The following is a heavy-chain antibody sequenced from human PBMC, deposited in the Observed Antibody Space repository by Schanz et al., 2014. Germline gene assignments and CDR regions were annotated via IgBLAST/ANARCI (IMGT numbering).Heavy chain of an antibody. CDR3: ARDGGRDGYNLGVDV. D-gene: IGHD5-12*01. V-gene: IGHV3-53*01. Sequence: EVQLVESGGGLIQPGGSLRLSCAVSGFTVNTNYMSWVRQAPGKGLEWISSMYINSGSTQYADSVKGRFIISRDSSKNTLFLQMNSLRAEDTAVYFCARDGGRDGYNLGVDVWGQGTLGTVSS. CDR2: MYINSGST. J-gene: IGHJ3*01. CDR1: GFTVNTNY.